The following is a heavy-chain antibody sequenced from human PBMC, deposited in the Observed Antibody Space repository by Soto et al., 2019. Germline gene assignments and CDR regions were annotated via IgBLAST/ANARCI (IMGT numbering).Heavy chain of an antibody. CDR1: GFTFSSYA. Sequence: GGSLRLSCAASGFTFSSYAMSWFRQAPGKGLECVSVISGNGGSPYYADSVKGRFAISRDNSKNTLYLQMNSLRAEDSAIYYCAKELARGYGMDVWGQGTTVTVSS. CDR2: ISGNGGSP. CDR3: AKELARGYGMDV. D-gene: IGHD1-1*01. J-gene: IGHJ6*02. V-gene: IGHV3-23*01.